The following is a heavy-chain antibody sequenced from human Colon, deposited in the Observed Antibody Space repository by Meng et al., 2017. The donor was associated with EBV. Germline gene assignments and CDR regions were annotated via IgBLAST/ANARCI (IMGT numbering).Heavy chain of an antibody. CDR1: GGSLRNYV. CDR2: IVPIFGTS. CDR3: AKEGGVRAKYSFDL. D-gene: IGHD3-16*01. J-gene: IGHJ4*02. Sequence: QVQLVQSGAEVQKPXSSGKVXRRASGGSLRNYVLSWVRQAPGQGLEWMGDIVPIFGTSNYAPRFQGRVAITADESASTAYLELISLTSEDTAVYYCAKEGGVRAKYSFDLWGQGTLGNVSS. V-gene: IGHV1-69*01.